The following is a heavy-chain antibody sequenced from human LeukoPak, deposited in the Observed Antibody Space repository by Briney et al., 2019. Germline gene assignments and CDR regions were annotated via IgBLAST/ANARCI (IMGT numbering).Heavy chain of an antibody. Sequence: GGSLRLSCAASGFTFSSYSMNWVRQAPGKGLEWVSSISSSSSYIYYADSVKGRLTISRDNAKNSLYLQMNSLRAEDTAVYYCARDLRLWFGELSDYWGQGTLVTVSS. CDR1: GFTFSSYS. CDR2: ISSSSSYI. CDR3: ARDLRLWFGELSDY. D-gene: IGHD3-10*01. V-gene: IGHV3-21*01. J-gene: IGHJ4*02.